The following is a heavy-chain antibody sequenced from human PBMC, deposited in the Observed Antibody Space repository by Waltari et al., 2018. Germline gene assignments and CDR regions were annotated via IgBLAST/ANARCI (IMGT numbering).Heavy chain of an antibody. J-gene: IGHJ6*02. CDR2: FAPEDGET. Sequence: QVQLVQSGAEVKKPGASVKVSCKVSGYTLTELSMHWVRQAPGKGLEWRGGFAPEDGETIYAQKFQGRVTMPEDTSTDTAYMELSSLRSEDTAVYYCATNPRYLYYGMDVWGQGTTVTVSS. D-gene: IGHD3-16*02. CDR1: GYTLTELS. V-gene: IGHV1-24*01. CDR3: ATNPRYLYYGMDV.